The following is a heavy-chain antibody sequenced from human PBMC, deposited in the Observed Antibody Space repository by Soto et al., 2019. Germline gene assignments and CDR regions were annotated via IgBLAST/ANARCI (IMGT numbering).Heavy chain of an antibody. V-gene: IGHV4-34*01. CDR2: INHSGST. Sequence: SETLSLTCAVYGGSFSGYYWSWIRQPPGKGLEWIGEINHSGSTNYNPSLKSRVTISVDTSKNQFSLKLSSVTAADTAVYYCARAAAAALNYYYYYMDVWGKGTTVTVS. J-gene: IGHJ6*03. CDR3: ARAAAAALNYYYYYMDV. D-gene: IGHD6-13*01. CDR1: GGSFSGYY.